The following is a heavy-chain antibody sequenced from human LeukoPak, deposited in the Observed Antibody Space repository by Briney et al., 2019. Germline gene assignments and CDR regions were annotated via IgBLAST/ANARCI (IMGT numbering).Heavy chain of an antibody. D-gene: IGHD2-2*01. J-gene: IGHJ4*02. CDR1: GGSISSYY. CDR3: ARVPRDGYCSSTSCYEEYYFDY. Sequence: SETLSLTCTVSGGSISSYYWSWIRRPPGKGLEWIGYIYYSGSTNYNPSLKSRVTISVDTSKNQFSLKLSSVTAADTAVYYCARVPRDGYCSSTSCYEEYYFDYWGQGTLVTVSS. CDR2: IYYSGST. V-gene: IGHV4-59*01.